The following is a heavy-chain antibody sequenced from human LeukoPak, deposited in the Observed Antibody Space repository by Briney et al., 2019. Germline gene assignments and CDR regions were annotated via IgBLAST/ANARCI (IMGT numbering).Heavy chain of an antibody. CDR3: ARDGYYYDSSGYSLLDAFDI. CDR1: GLTFSSYA. Sequence: GGSLRLSCAASGLTFSSYAMHWVRQAPGKGLEWVAVISYDGSNKYYADSVKGRFTISRDNSKNTLYLQMNSLRAEDTAVYYCARDGYYYDSSGYSLLDAFDIWGQGTMVTVSS. D-gene: IGHD3-22*01. J-gene: IGHJ3*02. CDR2: ISYDGSNK. V-gene: IGHV3-30-3*01.